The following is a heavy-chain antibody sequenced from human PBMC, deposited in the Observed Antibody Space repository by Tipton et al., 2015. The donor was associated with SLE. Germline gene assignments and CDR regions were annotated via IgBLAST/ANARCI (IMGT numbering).Heavy chain of an antibody. J-gene: IGHJ3*02. CDR2: VSYSGVT. V-gene: IGHV4-59*12. D-gene: IGHD3-22*01. CDR1: DDSITTDY. Sequence: TLSLTCTFSDDSITTDYWTWIRQPPGKGLEYIGYVSYSGVTNSNPSLQSRVTMSIDASKNQFSLRLRSVTAADTAVYYCARDLINDAFDIWGQGTMVTVSS. CDR3: ARDLINDAFDI.